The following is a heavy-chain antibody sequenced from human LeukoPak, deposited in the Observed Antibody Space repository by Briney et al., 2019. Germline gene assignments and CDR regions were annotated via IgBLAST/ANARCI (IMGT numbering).Heavy chain of an antibody. CDR3: ARESSGGSYYTGPDY. CDR2: IWYDGSNK. V-gene: IGHV3-33*01. Sequence: PGGSLRLSCAASGFTFITYGIHWVRPAPGKGLEWVAVIWYDGSNKYYADSVKGRFTISRDNSKNTLYLQMNSLRAEDTAVYYCARESSGGSYYTGPDYWGQGTLVTVSS. J-gene: IGHJ4*02. CDR1: GFTFITYG. D-gene: IGHD1-26*01.